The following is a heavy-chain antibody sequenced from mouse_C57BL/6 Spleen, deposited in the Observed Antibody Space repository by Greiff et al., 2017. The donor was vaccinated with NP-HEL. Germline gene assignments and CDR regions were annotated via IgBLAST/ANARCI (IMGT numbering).Heavy chain of an antibody. CDR2: ISDGGSYT. V-gene: IGHV5-4*01. Sequence: DVKLVESGGGLVKPGGSLKLSCAASGFTFSSYAMSWVRQTPEKRLEWVATISDGGSYTYYPDNVKGRFTISRDNAKNNLYLQMSHLKSEDTAMYYCAREDGYCFDYWGQGTTLTVSS. CDR1: GFTFSSYA. CDR3: AREDGYCFDY. J-gene: IGHJ2*01. D-gene: IGHD2-3*01.